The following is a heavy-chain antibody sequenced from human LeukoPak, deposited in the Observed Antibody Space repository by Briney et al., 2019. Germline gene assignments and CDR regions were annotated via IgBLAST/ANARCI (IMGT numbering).Heavy chain of an antibody. D-gene: IGHD6-19*01. CDR3: SRSIAVDYFDY. CDR1: GYTFTGYY. CDR2: INPNSGGT. Sequence: ASVKLSCTASGYTFTGYYMHWVRQAPGQGLGWMGWINPNSGGTNYAQKFQGRVTMTRDTSISTAYMELSRLRSDDTAVYYCSRSIAVDYFDYGGQGTLVTVSS. V-gene: IGHV1-2*02. J-gene: IGHJ4*02.